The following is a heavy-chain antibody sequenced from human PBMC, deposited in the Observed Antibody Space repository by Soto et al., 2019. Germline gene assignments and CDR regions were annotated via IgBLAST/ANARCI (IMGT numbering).Heavy chain of an antibody. CDR3: ARQGFGALHGLVDV. Sequence: GGSLRLSCAASGLTFRSYWMHWVRQAPGKGLVWVSRINTDGSVAMYVDSVKGRFTISRDNAKNTLYLHMNSLRAADTAVYYCARQGFGALHGLVDVWGQGTTVTVSS. V-gene: IGHV3-74*03. CDR1: GLTFRSYW. D-gene: IGHD3-10*01. J-gene: IGHJ6*02. CDR2: INTDGSVA.